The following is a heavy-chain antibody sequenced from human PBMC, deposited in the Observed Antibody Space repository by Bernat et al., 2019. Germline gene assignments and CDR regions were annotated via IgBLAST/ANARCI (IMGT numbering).Heavy chain of an antibody. CDR1: GFTFSSYW. CDR3: ARYSGSNYFQH. Sequence: EVQLVESGGGLVQPGGSLRLSCAASGFTFSSYWMSWVRQAPGKGLEWVANIKQDGSDKYYVDSVKGRFTISRDNAKNSLYLQMNSLRAEDTAVYYCARYSGSNYFQHWGQGTPVPVSS. CDR2: IKQDGSDK. J-gene: IGHJ1*01. D-gene: IGHD6-19*01. V-gene: IGHV3-7*01.